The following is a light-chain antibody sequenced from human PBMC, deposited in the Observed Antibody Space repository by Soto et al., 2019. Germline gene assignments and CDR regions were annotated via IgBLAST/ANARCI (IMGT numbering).Light chain of an antibody. CDR3: QQSYSTPQT. CDR1: QSISTW. Sequence: DIQMTQSPSTLSASVGDRVTITCRASQSISTWLAWYQQRPANAPKLLIYDASSVESGVPSRFSCSGSGTEFILTVSNLQPDDFANYYCQQSYSTPQTFGQGTKVEIK. V-gene: IGKV1-5*01. J-gene: IGKJ1*01. CDR2: DAS.